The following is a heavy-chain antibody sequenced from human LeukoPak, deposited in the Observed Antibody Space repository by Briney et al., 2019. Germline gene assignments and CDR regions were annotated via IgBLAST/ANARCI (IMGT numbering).Heavy chain of an antibody. CDR2: INPNSGGT. D-gene: IGHD2-2*01. V-gene: IGHV1-2*02. CDR1: GYTFTGYY. J-gene: IGHJ5*02. CDR3: AREVGYRDIVVVPAATNWFDP. Sequence: ASVKVSCKASGYTFTGYYMHWVRQAPGQGLEWMGWINPNSGGTNYAQKFQGRVTMTRDTSISTAYMELSRLRSDDTAVYYCAREVGYRDIVVVPAATNWFDPWGQGTLVTVSS.